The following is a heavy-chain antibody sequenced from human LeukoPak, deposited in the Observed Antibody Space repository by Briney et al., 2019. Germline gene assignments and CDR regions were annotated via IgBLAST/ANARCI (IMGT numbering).Heavy chain of an antibody. D-gene: IGHD5-18*01. V-gene: IGHV3-30*18. CDR2: ISYDGSNK. CDR3: AKDRTAMATPYFDY. Sequence: GRSLRLSCAASGFTFSSYGMHWVRQAPGKGLEWVAVISYDGSNKYYADSVKGRFTISRDSSKNTLYLQVNSLRAEDTAVYYCAKDRTAMATPYFDYWGQGTLVTVSS. CDR1: GFTFSSYG. J-gene: IGHJ4*02.